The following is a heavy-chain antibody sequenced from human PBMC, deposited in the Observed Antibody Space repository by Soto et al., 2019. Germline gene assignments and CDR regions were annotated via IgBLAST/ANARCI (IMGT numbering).Heavy chain of an antibody. V-gene: IGHV4-30-4*01. D-gene: IGHD5-12*01. Sequence: SETLSLTCSVSGGSINSGDYYWSWIRQSPGKGLEWIGYIYYSGNTYYNPSLKSRSTISIDTSKNQFFLDVDPVTAADTAVYYCARLYTGYEAFDYWGQGTLVTVSS. J-gene: IGHJ4*02. CDR2: IYYSGNT. CDR1: GGSINSGDYY. CDR3: ARLYTGYEAFDY.